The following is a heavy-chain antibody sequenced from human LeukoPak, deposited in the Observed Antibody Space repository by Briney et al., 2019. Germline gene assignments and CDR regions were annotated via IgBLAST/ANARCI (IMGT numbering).Heavy chain of an antibody. J-gene: IGHJ4*02. V-gene: IGHV1-2*06. D-gene: IGHD4-17*01. CDR3: ARPTNNYGDAFDY. CDR2: INPNSGGA. Sequence: ASVKVSCKASGYTFTGYFMHWVPQAPGQGLEWMGRINPNSGGANYAQKFQGRVTMTRDTSISTAYMELSRLRSDDTAVYYCARPTNNYGDAFDYWGQGTLVTVSS. CDR1: GYTFTGYF.